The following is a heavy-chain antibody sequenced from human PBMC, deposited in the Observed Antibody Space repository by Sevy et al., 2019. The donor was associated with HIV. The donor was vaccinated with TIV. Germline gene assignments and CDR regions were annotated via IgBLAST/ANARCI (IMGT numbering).Heavy chain of an antibody. Sequence: SETLSLTCTVSGGSISSYYWSWIRQPPGKGLEWIGYIYYSGSTNYNPSLKSRVTISVDTSKNQFSLKLSSVTAADTAVYYCARRKSHGRDYYGMDVWGQWTTVTVSS. V-gene: IGHV4-59*13. CDR2: IYYSGST. J-gene: IGHJ6*02. CDR1: GGSISSYY. CDR3: ARRKSHGRDYYGMDV.